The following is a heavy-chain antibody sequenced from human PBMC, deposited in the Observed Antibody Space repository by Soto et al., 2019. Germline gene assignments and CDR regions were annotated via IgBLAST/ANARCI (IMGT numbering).Heavy chain of an antibody. CDR3: ARVRYYYDSSGYHYYYYGMDV. CDR1: GFTFNSYA. Sequence: PGGSLRLSCAACGFTFNSYAVHGVRQAPGKGLEWVAVISYDGSNKYYADSVKGRFTISRDNSKNTLYLQMNSLRAEDTAVYYCARVRYYYDSSGYHYYYYGMDVWGQGTTVTVSS. J-gene: IGHJ6*02. CDR2: ISYDGSNK. D-gene: IGHD3-22*01. V-gene: IGHV3-30-3*01.